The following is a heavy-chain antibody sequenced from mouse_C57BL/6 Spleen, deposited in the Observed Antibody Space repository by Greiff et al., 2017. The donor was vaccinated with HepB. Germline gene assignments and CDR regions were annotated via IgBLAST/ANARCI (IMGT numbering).Heavy chain of an antibody. D-gene: IGHD2-4*01. Sequence: VKLVESGAELVRPGASVTLSCKASGYTFTDYEMHWVKQTPVHGLEWIGAIDPETGGTAYNQKFKGKAILTADKSSSTAYMELRSLTSEDSAVYYCTRDLYDYDVEAYWGQGTLVTVSA. CDR1: GYTFTDYE. CDR3: TRDLYDYDVEAY. CDR2: IDPETGGT. V-gene: IGHV1-15*01. J-gene: IGHJ3*01.